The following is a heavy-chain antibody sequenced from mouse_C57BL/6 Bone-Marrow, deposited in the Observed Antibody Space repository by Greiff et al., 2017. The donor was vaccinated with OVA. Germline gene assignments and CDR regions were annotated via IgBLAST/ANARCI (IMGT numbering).Heavy chain of an antibody. D-gene: IGHD4-1*01. CDR1: GYSITSGYY. V-gene: IGHV3-6*01. J-gene: IGHJ3*01. CDR3: ARTGSFAY. Sequence: DVKLQESGPGLVKPSQSLSLTCSVTGYSITSGYYWNWIRQFPGNKLEWMGYISYDGSNNYNPSLKNRISITRDTSKNQFFLKLNSVTTEDTATYYCARTGSFAYWGQGTLVTVSA. CDR2: ISYDGSN.